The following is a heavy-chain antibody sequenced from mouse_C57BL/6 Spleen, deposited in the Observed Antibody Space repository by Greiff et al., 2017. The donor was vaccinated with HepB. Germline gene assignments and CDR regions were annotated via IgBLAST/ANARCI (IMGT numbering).Heavy chain of an antibody. D-gene: IGHD1-1*01. Sequence: EVKLVESGEGLVKPGGSLKLSCAASGFTFSSYAMSWVRQTPEKRLEWVAYISSGGDYIYYADTVKGRFTISRDNARNTLYLQMSSLKSEDTAMYYCTREEKYYGSSLFDYWGQGTTLTVSS. CDR3: TREEKYYGSSLFDY. CDR1: GFTFSSYA. J-gene: IGHJ2*01. CDR2: ISSGGDYI. V-gene: IGHV5-9-1*02.